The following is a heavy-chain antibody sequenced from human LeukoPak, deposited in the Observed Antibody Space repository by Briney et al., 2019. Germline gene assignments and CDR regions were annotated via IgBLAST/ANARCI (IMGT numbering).Heavy chain of an antibody. CDR3: ARERSENWGSLTYAYDI. J-gene: IGHJ3*02. Sequence: SVKVSCKASGGSFSSYAISWERQAPGQGLEWMGRIIPILGIAKYAQKFQGRVTITADKTTRTAYMELSSLRSEDMAVYYCARERSENWGSLTYAYDIWGQGTMVTVSS. D-gene: IGHD7-27*01. V-gene: IGHV1-69*04. CDR2: IIPILGIA. CDR1: GGSFSSYA.